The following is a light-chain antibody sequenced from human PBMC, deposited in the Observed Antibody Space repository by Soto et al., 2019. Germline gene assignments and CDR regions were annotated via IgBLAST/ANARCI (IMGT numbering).Light chain of an antibody. V-gene: IGLV2-23*01. CDR2: EGS. Sequence: QSALTQPASVSGSPGQSITISCTGTSSDVGSYNLVSWHQQHPGKAPKLKIYEGSKRPSGVSNRFSGSKSGNTAALTISGLQDEDEADYYCCSYAGSSTLYVFGTGTKLTVL. CDR3: CSYAGSSTLYV. J-gene: IGLJ1*01. CDR1: SSDVGSYNL.